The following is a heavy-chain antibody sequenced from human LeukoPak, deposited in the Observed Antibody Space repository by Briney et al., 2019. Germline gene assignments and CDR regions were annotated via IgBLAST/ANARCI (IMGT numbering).Heavy chain of an antibody. D-gene: IGHD2-15*01. V-gene: IGHV3-23*01. J-gene: IGHJ4*02. CDR2: ISGSGYNT. Sequence: PPGGTLRLSCAASGFTFSSYAMSWVRQAPGKGLEWVSGISGSGYNTFNADSLKGRFTISRDNSRNTLYLQMNSLRAEDTAVYYCAKQNGAAVISHFDYWGQGTLVTVYS. CDR3: AKQNGAAVISHFDY. CDR1: GFTFSSYA.